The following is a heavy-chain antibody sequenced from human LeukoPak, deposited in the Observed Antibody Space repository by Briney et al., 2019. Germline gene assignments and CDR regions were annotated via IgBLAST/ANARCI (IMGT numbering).Heavy chain of an antibody. J-gene: IGHJ4*02. V-gene: IGHV4-59*01. Sequence: SETLSLTCTVSGGSISSYYWSWIRQPPGKRLEWIGHIYYSGSTNYNPSLKSRVTISVDTSKNQFSLKLCSVTAADTAVYYCASRSSIWSGYQDTLYYFDSWGQGTLVTVSS. CDR1: GGSISSYY. D-gene: IGHD3-3*01. CDR2: IYYSGST. CDR3: ASRSSIWSGYQDTLYYFDS.